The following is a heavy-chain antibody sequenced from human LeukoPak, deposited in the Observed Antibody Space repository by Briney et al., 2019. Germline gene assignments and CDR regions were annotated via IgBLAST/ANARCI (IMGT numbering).Heavy chain of an antibody. CDR2: IIPILGIA. V-gene: IGHV1-69*04. D-gene: IGHD2-15*01. CDR1: GYTFTSYA. Sequence: SVKVSCKASGYTFTSYAMNWVRQAPGQGLEWMGRIIPILGIANYAQKFQGRVTITADKSTSTAYMELSSLRSEDTAVYYCAILAGDCSGGSCYGFDYWGQGTLVTVSS. J-gene: IGHJ4*02. CDR3: AILAGDCSGGSCYGFDY.